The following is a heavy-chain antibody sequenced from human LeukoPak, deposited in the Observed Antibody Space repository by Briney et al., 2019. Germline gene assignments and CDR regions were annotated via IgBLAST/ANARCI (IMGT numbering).Heavy chain of an antibody. CDR1: GFTFDDYA. J-gene: IGHJ4*02. CDR3: AKDNASGSYFDY. D-gene: IGHD1-26*01. V-gene: IGHV3-9*01. CDR2: ISWNSGSI. Sequence: GGSLRLSCAASGFTFDDYAMHWVRQAPGKGLEWVSGISWNSGSIGYADSVKGRFTISRGNAKNSLYLQMNSLGAEDTALYYCAKDNASGSYFDYWGQGTLVTVSS.